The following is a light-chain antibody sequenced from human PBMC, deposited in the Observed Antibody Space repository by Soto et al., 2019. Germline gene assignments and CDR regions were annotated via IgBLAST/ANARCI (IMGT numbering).Light chain of an antibody. Sequence: SVLTQPASVSGSPGQSITISCTGTSSDIGRYNYVSWYQQHPGKAPKLMIYDVSNRPSGVSNRFSGSKSGNTASLTISGLQAEDEADYFCSSYTSSTTLVFGGGTKVTVL. CDR3: SSYTSSTTLV. CDR1: SSDIGRYNY. CDR2: DVS. J-gene: IGLJ3*02. V-gene: IGLV2-14*01.